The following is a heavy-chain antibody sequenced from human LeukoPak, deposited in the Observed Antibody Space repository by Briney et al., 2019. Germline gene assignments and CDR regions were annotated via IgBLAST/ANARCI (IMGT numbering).Heavy chain of an antibody. J-gene: IGHJ4*02. CDR2: TYYSGST. Sequence: PSETLSLTCTVSGGSISSGGYYWSWIRQHPGKGLEWIGYTYYSGSTYYNPSLKSRVTISVDTSKNQFSLKLSSVTAADTAVYYCARGRKEAIVVVPAARSGGFDYWGQGTLVTVSS. CDR1: GGSISSGGYY. D-gene: IGHD2-2*01. V-gene: IGHV4-31*03. CDR3: ARGRKEAIVVVPAARSGGFDY.